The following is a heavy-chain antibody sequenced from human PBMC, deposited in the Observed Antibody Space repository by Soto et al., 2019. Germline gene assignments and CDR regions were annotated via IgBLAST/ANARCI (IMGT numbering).Heavy chain of an antibody. V-gene: IGHV3-53*04. D-gene: IGHD3-10*01. J-gene: IGHJ6*04. CDR3: ARKTDSIPSGGDV. Sequence: EVQLVESGGGLVQPGGSLRLSCTASGFAVRHNYMTWVRQAPGKGLEWVSLIYSGGDTAYADSVKGRFTISRHTSQNTLYLQMNSLRAEGTAVYYCARKTDSIPSGGDVWGKGTAVTVSS. CDR2: IYSGGDT. CDR1: GFAVRHNY.